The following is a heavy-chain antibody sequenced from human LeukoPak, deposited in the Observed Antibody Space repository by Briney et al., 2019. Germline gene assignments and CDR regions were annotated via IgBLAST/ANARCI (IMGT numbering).Heavy chain of an antibody. CDR1: GGSFSGYY. D-gene: IGHD3-22*01. J-gene: IGHJ6*03. CDR2: MNPSGST. V-gene: IGHV4-34*01. Sequence: SETLSLTCAVYGGSFSGYYWTWIRQTPEKGLEWIGEMNPSGSTSYNPSLKSRVTISVDTSKNQFSLKLSSVTAADTAVYYCARGRQDVTMIVVVMTAVSYYLDVWGEGTTVTVS. CDR3: ARGRQDVTMIVVVMTAVSYYLDV.